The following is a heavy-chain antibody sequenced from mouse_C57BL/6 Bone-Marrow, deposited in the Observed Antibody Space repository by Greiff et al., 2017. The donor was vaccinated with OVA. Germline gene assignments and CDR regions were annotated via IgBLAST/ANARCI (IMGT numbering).Heavy chain of an antibody. V-gene: IGHV1-69*01. CDR3: ARFDYDQYCDV. CDR1: GYTFTSYW. D-gene: IGHD2-4*01. CDR2: IDPSDSYT. J-gene: IGHJ1*03. Sequence: QVQLQQPGAELVMPGASVKLSCKASGYTFTSYWMHWVKQRPGQGLEWIGEIDPSDSYTNYNQKFKGKSTLTVDKSSSTAYMQLSSLTSEDSAVYYCARFDYDQYCDVWGKGTTGTVSS.